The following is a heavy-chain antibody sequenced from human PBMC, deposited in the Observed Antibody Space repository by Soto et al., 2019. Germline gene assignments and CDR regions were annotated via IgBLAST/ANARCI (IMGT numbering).Heavy chain of an antibody. CDR1: GGTFSSYT. CDR3: ARGRGMYNSGRSEHDQ. V-gene: IGHV1-69*01. Sequence: QVQLVQSGAEVKTPGSSVRVSCKASGGTFSSYTFNWVRQAPGQGLEWMAGIIPRFGTRNYAPTLQGRVTIIADESKSTAYMELSSLISEDTAVDYCARGRGMYNSGRSEHDQWGQGTRGTVSA. J-gene: IGHJ4*02. CDR2: IIPRFGTR. D-gene: IGHD3-22*01.